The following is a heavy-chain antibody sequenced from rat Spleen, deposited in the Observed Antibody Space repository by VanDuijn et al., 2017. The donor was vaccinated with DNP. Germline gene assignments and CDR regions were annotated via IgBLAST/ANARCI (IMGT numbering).Heavy chain of an antibody. CDR1: GFTFSAYY. Sequence: EVKLGESGGGLVQPGRSLKLSCAGSGFTFSAYYMAWVRQGPTKGLEWVASITNSGGSIYYRDSLKGRITISRDNAKSTLYLQMDSLRSEDTATFYCTTGAGSPWGQGTSVTVSS. CDR2: ITNSGGSI. CDR3: TTGAGSP. V-gene: IGHV5-20*01. D-gene: IGHD1-4*01. J-gene: IGHJ4*01.